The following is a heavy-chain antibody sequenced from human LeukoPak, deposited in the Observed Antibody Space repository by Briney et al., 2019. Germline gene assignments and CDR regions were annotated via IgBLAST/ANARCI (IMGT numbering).Heavy chain of an antibody. D-gene: IGHD4-23*01. J-gene: IGHJ3*02. CDR1: EFTYSAYA. CDR2: ISGDGRST. Sequence: GGSLRLSCAASEFTYSAYAMSWVREAPGKGLEWVSTISGDGRSTFYADSVKGRFTISRDDSKTTLFLQMNSLRAEDTAIYYCARRYGGWGAFDIWGQGTVVTVSS. V-gene: IGHV3-23*01. CDR3: ARRYGGWGAFDI.